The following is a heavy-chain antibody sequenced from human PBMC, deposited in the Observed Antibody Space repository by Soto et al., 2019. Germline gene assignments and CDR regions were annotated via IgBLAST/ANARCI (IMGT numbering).Heavy chain of an antibody. D-gene: IGHD2-2*01. CDR3: ARDPLRYQLLKAYYYYGMDV. CDR2: IYHSGST. V-gene: IGHV4-4*02. CDR1: GGSISSSNW. Sequence: PSETLSLTCAVSGGSISSSNWWSWVRQPPGKGPEWIGEIYHSGSTNYNPSLKSRVTISVDKSKNQFSLKLSSVTAADTAVYYCARDPLRYQLLKAYYYYGMDVWGQGTTVT. J-gene: IGHJ6*02.